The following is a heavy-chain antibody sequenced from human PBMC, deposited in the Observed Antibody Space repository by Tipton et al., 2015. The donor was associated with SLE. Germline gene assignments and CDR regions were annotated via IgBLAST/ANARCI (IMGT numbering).Heavy chain of an antibody. Sequence: TLSLTCTVSGGSISSHYWSWIRQPPGKGLEWIGYIYTSGSTNYNPSLKSRVTMSVDTSKNQFSLKLSSMTAADTAVYYCARVGSGSYERGFDAFDIWGQGTMVTVSS. CDR3: ARVGSGSYERGFDAFDI. V-gene: IGHV4-4*08. D-gene: IGHD1-26*01. CDR1: GGSISSHY. CDR2: IYTSGST. J-gene: IGHJ3*02.